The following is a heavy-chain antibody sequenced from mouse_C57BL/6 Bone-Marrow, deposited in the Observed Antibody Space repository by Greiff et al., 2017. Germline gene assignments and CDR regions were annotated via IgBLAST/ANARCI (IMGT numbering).Heavy chain of an antibody. CDR1: GFTFSSYA. D-gene: IGHD1-1*01. Sequence: EVQVVESGGGLVKPGGSLKLSCAASGFTFSSYAMSWVRQTPEKRLEWVATISDGGSYTYYPDNVKGRFTISRDNAKNNLYLQMSHLKSEDTAMYYCAREDYGSSSFAYWGQGTLVTVSA. CDR2: ISDGGSYT. J-gene: IGHJ3*01. CDR3: AREDYGSSSFAY. V-gene: IGHV5-4*01.